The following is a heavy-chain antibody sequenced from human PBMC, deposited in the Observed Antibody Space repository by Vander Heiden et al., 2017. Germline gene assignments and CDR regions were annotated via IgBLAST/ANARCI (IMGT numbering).Heavy chain of an antibody. Sequence: EVQLLESGGGLVQPGGSLRLSCAASGFTFRSYAMSWVRQAPGKGLGWVSAISGSGDSTYYADSVKGRFTISRDNSKNTLYLQMNSLRAEDTAVYYCAKAAILGGYYYYGMDVWGQGTTVTVSS. J-gene: IGHJ6*02. CDR3: AKAAILGGYYYYGMDV. V-gene: IGHV3-23*01. CDR1: GFTFRSYA. CDR2: ISGSGDST.